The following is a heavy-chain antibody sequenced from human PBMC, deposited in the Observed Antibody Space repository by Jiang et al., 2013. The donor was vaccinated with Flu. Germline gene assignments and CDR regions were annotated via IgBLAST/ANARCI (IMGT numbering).Heavy chain of an antibody. D-gene: IGHD3-22*01. J-gene: IGHJ4*02. CDR2: IYWDDDK. CDR1: GFSLSTSGVG. V-gene: IGHV2-5*02. Sequence: KPTQTLTLACTFSGFSLSTSGVGVGWIRQPPGKALEWLALIYWDDDKRYSPSLKSRLTITKDPSKNQVVLTMTNMDPVDTATYYCAHTYYYDTSGKTFDYWGQGTLVTVSS. CDR3: AHTYYYDTSGKTFDY.